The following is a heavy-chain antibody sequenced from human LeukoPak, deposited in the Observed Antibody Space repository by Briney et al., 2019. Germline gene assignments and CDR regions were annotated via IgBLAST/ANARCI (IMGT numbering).Heavy chain of an antibody. CDR3: ARAVIVVAAATQRHGFDP. CDR1: GRSFSGYY. Sequence: SETLSLTCAVYGRSFSGYYWTWIRQTPGKGLEWIGEINHSGITDYNPSLRSRVTISVDTSKTHFPPKLSSVTAANTAIFYCARAVIVVAAATQRHGFDPWGEGTLVTVSS. V-gene: IGHV4-34*01. CDR2: INHSGIT. D-gene: IGHD2-15*01. J-gene: IGHJ5*02.